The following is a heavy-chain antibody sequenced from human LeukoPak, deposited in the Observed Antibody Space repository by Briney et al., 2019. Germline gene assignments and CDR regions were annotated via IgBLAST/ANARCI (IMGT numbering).Heavy chain of an antibody. Sequence: GGSLRLSCVASGFTFSDYYMSWIRQAPGKGLEWVSYISSSGSTIYYADSVKGRFTISRDNAKNSLYLQMNSLRAEDTAVYYCARVPANTWIQLWSSGYFDYWGQGTLVTVSS. J-gene: IGHJ4*02. CDR3: ARVPANTWIQLWSSGYFDY. CDR1: GFTFSDYY. D-gene: IGHD5-18*01. V-gene: IGHV3-11*01. CDR2: ISSSGSTI.